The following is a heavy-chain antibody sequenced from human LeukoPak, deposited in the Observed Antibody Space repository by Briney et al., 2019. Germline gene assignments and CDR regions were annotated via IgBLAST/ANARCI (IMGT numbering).Heavy chain of an antibody. D-gene: IGHD2-2*01. Sequence: GASVNVSCKASGYTFTYRYLHWVRQAPGQALEWMGWITPFNGNTNYAQKFQDRVTITRDRSMSTAYMELSSLRSEDTAMYYCASNLCDSTSCYGNWFDPWGQGTLVTVSS. V-gene: IGHV1-45*02. CDR2: ITPFNGNT. CDR1: GYTFTYRY. J-gene: IGHJ5*02. CDR3: ASNLCDSTSCYGNWFDP.